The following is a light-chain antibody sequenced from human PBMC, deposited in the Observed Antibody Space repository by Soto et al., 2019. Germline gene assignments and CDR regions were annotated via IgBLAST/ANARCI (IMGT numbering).Light chain of an antibody. J-gene: IGKJ5*01. V-gene: IGKV3-20*01. CDR1: QSVSSDY. CDR2: GAS. Sequence: EIVLTQSPGTLSLSPGERVTLSCRASQSVSSDYLAWYQQKPGQAPRLLIYGASSRATGIPDRFSGSGSGTDFNITISRLEPEDFAMYYCQHYDSSPPITFGQGTRLEIK. CDR3: QHYDSSPPIT.